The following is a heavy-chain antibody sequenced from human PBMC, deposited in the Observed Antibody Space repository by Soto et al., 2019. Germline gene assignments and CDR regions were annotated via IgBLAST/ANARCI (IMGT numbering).Heavy chain of an antibody. D-gene: IGHD5-18*01. J-gene: IGHJ6*02. V-gene: IGHV3-49*04. CDR1: GFDFGDYA. Sequence: ALSLSCTVSGFDFGDYAMSWVRQAPGKGVEWVGFIRSKPYGATTEYAASVKGRFSISRDDSKSTAYLQMNSLKTEDTAVYYCTRDDCILDTVMHDYYYYGMDVWGQGTTVTVSS. CDR2: IRSKPYGATT. CDR3: TRDDCILDTVMHDYYYYGMDV.